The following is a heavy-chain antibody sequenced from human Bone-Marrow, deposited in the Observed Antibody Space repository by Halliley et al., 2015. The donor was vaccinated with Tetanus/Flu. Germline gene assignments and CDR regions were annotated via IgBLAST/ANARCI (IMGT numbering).Heavy chain of an antibody. D-gene: IGHD1-1*01. CDR2: IYSSGSP. CDR3: ARGSAIAVQPASA. J-gene: IGHJ5*02. V-gene: IGHV4-31*02. Sequence: EWIGYIYSSGSPSYNPSLASRGTLSVDTSKNQFSLSLSSVSGADTAVYYCARGSAIAVQPASAWGQGTLVTVSS.